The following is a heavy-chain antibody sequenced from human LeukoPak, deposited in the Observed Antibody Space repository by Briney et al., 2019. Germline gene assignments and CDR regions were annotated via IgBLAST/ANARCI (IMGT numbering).Heavy chain of an antibody. Sequence: GGSLRLSCGASGFSFSSFAMHWVRQAPGKGLEWVAVNKYYADSVKGRFTISRDNSKNTVYLQMNSLKADDTPVYCCEKGSGGYSGSGSPHFDSWGQGTLVAVSS. CDR1: GFSFSSFA. V-gene: IGHV3-30*02. J-gene: IGHJ4*02. D-gene: IGHD3-10*01. CDR3: EKGSGGYSGSGSPHFDS. CDR2: NK.